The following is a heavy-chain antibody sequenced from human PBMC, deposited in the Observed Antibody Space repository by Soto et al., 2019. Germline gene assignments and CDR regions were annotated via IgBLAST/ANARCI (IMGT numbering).Heavy chain of an antibody. D-gene: IGHD1-26*01. CDR1: GNTFTYRY. Sequence: QMQLVQSGAEVKKTGYSVTVSCKALGNTFTYRYLHWVRQAPGQALEWMGWITPFDGHVHYAQKFPARVTIPGDRSIDTDYMRMSSLRSEDTAMYYCATCGAGSGPFTFELTDHWGQGTLVTVSS. V-gene: IGHV1-45*02. CDR3: ATCGAGSGPFTFELTDH. CDR2: ITPFDGHV. J-gene: IGHJ4*02.